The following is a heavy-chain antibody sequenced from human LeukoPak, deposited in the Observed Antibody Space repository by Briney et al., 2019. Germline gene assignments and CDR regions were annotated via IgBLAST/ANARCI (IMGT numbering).Heavy chain of an antibody. CDR1: GGSISSSSYY. Sequence: PSETLSLTCTVSGGSISSSSYYWGWIRQPPGKGLEWIGSIYYSGSTYYNPSLKSRVTISVDTSKNQFSLKLSSVTAADTAVYYCARDAGDYDFWSGYYTRHNWFDPWGQGTLVTVSS. V-gene: IGHV4-39*07. J-gene: IGHJ5*02. CDR3: ARDAGDYDFWSGYYTRHNWFDP. CDR2: IYYSGST. D-gene: IGHD3-3*01.